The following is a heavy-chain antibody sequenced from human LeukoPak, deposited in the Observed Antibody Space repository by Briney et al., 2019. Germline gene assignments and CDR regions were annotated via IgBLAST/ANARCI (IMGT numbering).Heavy chain of an antibody. CDR1: GFTFSSYW. CDR2: IKTDGSDT. D-gene: IGHD6-19*01. CDR3: ARDPIAVRGGYFDY. V-gene: IGHV3-74*01. J-gene: IGHJ4*02. Sequence: PGGSLRLSCAASGFTFSSYWMHWVRQAPGKGLVWVSRIKTDGSDTNYADSVEGRFTISRDNSKNTLYLQMNSLRAEDTAVYYCARDPIAVRGGYFDYWGQGTLVTVSS.